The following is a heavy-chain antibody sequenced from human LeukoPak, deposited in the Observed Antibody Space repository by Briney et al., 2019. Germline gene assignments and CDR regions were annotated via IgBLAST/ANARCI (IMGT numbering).Heavy chain of an antibody. CDR2: MSYDGSNT. D-gene: IGHD6-19*01. CDR1: GFPFSSFA. V-gene: IGHV3-30-3*01. CDR3: ARVGSGWYTDPAEYFRD. J-gene: IGHJ1*01. Sequence: PGRSLRLPCAASGFPFSSFAMHWVRQGPGKGLEWVALMSYDGSNTYYADSVKGRFTISRDNSENTLFLQMNSLRTEDTAVYYCARVGSGWYTDPAEYFRDWGQGTLVTVSS.